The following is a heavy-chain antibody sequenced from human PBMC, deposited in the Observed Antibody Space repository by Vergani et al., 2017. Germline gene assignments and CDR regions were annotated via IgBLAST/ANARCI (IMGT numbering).Heavy chain of an antibody. CDR3: ARVSRDGYNSDYYGMDV. J-gene: IGHJ6*02. Sequence: QVQLVQSGAEVKKPGASVKVSCKASGYTFTTYGISWVRQAPGQGPEWMGWISAYNGNTNYAQKLQGRVTMTTDPSTTTAYMELSSLRSEDTAVYYCARVSRDGYNSDYYGMDVWGQGTTVTVSS. CDR2: ISAYNGNT. D-gene: IGHD5-24*01. CDR1: GYTFTTYG. V-gene: IGHV1-18*04.